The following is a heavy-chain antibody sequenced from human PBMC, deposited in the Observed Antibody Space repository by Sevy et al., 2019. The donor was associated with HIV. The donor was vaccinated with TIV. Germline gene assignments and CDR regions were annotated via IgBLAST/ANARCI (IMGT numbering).Heavy chain of an antibody. J-gene: IGHJ4*02. CDR1: GYSFSSYA. D-gene: IGHD6-13*01. Sequence: GGSLRLSCVVSGYSFSSYAISWVRQAPGKGLEWVSTINGRGGSTYYADSVKGRFTISRDNPKNTLVLQMNNLRVDDNGNSYWAGPRPRVAAAASGFYDNWGQGTLVTVSS. CDR2: INGRGGST. V-gene: IGHV3-23*01. CDR3: AGPRPRVAAAASGFYDN.